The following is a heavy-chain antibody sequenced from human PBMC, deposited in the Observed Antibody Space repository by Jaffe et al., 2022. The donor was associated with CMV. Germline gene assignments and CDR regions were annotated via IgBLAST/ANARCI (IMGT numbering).Heavy chain of an antibody. CDR1: GFSLSTSGMC. CDR2: IDWDDDK. CDR3: ARTSREVYGSGSPYDY. V-gene: IGHV2-70*01. J-gene: IGHJ4*02. D-gene: IGHD3-10*01. Sequence: QVTLRESGPALVKPTQTLTLTCTFSGFSLSTSGMCVSWIRQPPGKALEWLALIDWDDDKYYSTSLKTRLTISKDTSKNQVVLTMTNMDPVDTATYYCARTSREVYGSGSPYDYWGQGTLVTVSS.